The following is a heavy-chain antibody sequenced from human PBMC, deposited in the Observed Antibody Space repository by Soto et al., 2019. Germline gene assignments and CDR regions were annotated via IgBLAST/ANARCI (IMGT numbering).Heavy chain of an antibody. D-gene: IGHD3-16*01. Sequence: ESGGGLIQPGGSLRLSCVASGLTVSQNYMAWVRQAPEMGPQWVSVLYAEGSTYYTESVKGRFTISRDGSKNTLYLQMDSLRPEDTAVYYCAKWGEVSHNPGGNYYYGMDVWGQGTTVTVSS. CDR1: GLTVSQNY. V-gene: IGHV3-66*03. CDR3: AKWGEVSHNPGGNYYYGMDV. J-gene: IGHJ6*02. CDR2: LYAEGST.